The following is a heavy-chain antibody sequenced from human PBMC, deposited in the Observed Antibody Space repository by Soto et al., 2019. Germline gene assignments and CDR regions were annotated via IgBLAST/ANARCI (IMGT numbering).Heavy chain of an antibody. J-gene: IGHJ3*02. Sequence: PSETLSLTCTVSGCSISSGDYYWSWIRQPPGKGLEWIGYIYYSGSTYYNPSLKSRVTISVDTSKNQFSLKLSSVTAADTAVYYCAATGYSSSRDAFDIWGQGTMVTVSS. CDR3: AATGYSSSRDAFDI. V-gene: IGHV4-30-4*01. CDR1: GCSISSGDYY. D-gene: IGHD6-13*01. CDR2: IYYSGST.